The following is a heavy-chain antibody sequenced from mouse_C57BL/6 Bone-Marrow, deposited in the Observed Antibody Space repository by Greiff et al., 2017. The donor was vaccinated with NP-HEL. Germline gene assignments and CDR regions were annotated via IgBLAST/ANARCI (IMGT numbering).Heavy chain of an antibody. Sequence: EVQLVESGGGLVQPKGSLKLSCAASGFSFNTYAMNWVRQAPGKGLEWVARIRSKSNNYATYYADSVKDRFTISRDDSESMLYLQMNNLKTEDTAMYYCVRAYYSNYEYFDVWGTGTTVTVSS. CDR1: GFSFNTYA. V-gene: IGHV10-1*01. J-gene: IGHJ1*03. CDR3: VRAYYSNYEYFDV. CDR2: IRSKSNNYAT. D-gene: IGHD2-5*01.